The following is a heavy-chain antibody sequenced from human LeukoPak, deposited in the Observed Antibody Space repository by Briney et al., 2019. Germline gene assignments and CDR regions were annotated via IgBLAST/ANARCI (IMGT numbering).Heavy chain of an antibody. CDR1: GGSISSGSYH. Sequence: PSETLSLTCTVSGGSISSGSYHWSWIRQPAGKGLEWIGEVYHSGGTNYNPSLKSRVTISLDKSRNQFSLKLNSVTAADTAVYYCARDSGVGATHYFDSWGQGALVTVSS. CDR3: ARDSGVGATHYFDS. J-gene: IGHJ4*02. D-gene: IGHD1-26*01. CDR2: VYHSGGT. V-gene: IGHV4-61*10.